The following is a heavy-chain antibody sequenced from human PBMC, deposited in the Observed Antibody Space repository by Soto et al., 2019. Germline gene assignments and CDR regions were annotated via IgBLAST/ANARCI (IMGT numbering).Heavy chain of an antibody. Sequence: SDTLSLTCTVSGADMNTYSWTWIRQAAGKGLEWIGRIYTSASINYNPSLKGRVTLSVDTSTNQVSLRLASVTAADTAIYYCARDREAGYNFYYGMDVWGQGTTVTVSS. CDR2: IYTSASI. D-gene: IGHD6-19*01. CDR3: ARDREAGYNFYYGMDV. V-gene: IGHV4-4*07. CDR1: GADMNTYS. J-gene: IGHJ6*02.